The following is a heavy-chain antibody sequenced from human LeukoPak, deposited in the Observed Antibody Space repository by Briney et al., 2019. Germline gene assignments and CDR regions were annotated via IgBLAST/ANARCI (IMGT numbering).Heavy chain of an antibody. Sequence: SETLSLTCTVSVGSISSSSYYWGWIRQPPGKGLEWIGSIYYSGSTYYNPSLKSRVTISVDTSKNQFSLKLSSVTAADTAVYYCARLITMVRGVTNYYFDYWGQGTLVTVSS. V-gene: IGHV4-39*01. J-gene: IGHJ4*02. CDR3: ARLITMVRGVTNYYFDY. D-gene: IGHD3-10*01. CDR2: IYYSGST. CDR1: VGSISSSSYY.